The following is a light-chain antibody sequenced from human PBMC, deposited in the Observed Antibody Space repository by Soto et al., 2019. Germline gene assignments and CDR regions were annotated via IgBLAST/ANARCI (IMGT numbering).Light chain of an antibody. J-gene: IGKJ5*01. CDR1: QSVSSY. V-gene: IGKV3-11*01. Sequence: EIVLTQSPATLSLSPGERATLSCRASQSVSSYFAWYQQKPGQAPRLLIYDASNWATGIPARFSGSGSGTEFTLTISSLEPEDFAAYYCQQRSSCPFTFGQGTRLEIK. CDR2: DAS. CDR3: QQRSSCPFT.